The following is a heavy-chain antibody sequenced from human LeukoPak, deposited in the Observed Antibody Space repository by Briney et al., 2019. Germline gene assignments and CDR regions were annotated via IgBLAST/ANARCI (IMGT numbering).Heavy chain of an antibody. CDR1: GFTFSSYG. D-gene: IGHD4-17*01. V-gene: IGHV3-23*01. J-gene: IGHJ4*02. CDR2: ISGSGGRT. Sequence: GGTLRLSCEASGFTFSSYGMSWVRQAPGKGLEWVSVISGSGGRTDYADSVKGRFTISRDNSKNTLYLQMNSLKAEDTAVYYCTTDLGDYGDYVRCWGQGTLVTVSS. CDR3: TTDLGDYGDYVRC.